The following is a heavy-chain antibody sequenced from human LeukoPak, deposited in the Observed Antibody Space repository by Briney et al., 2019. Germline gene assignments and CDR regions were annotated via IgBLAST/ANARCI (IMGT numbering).Heavy chain of an antibody. V-gene: IGHV3-23*01. Sequence: GGSLRLSCAASGFTFRIYAMSWVRQAPGKGLEWVSAIVGSGGSMYYADSVKGRFTISRDNSKNILHLQMNSLRAEDTAVYYCAKGGFSSGIYYYGMDVWGQGTTVTVSS. CDR3: AKGGFSSGIYYYGMDV. CDR2: IVGSGGSM. CDR1: GFTFRIYA. D-gene: IGHD3-22*01. J-gene: IGHJ6*02.